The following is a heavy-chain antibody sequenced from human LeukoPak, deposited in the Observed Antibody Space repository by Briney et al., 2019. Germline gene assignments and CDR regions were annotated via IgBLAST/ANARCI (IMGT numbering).Heavy chain of an antibody. V-gene: IGHV3-30*02. Sequence: GGSLRLSCAASGFTFSSYEMNWVRQAPGKGLEWVAFIRYDGSNKYYADSVKGRFTISRDNSKNTLYLQMNSLRAEDTAVYYCASGGVRAIYDWDYWGQGTLVTVSS. CDR1: GFTFSSYE. CDR2: IRYDGSNK. CDR3: ASGGVRAIYDWDY. D-gene: IGHD5/OR15-5a*01. J-gene: IGHJ4*02.